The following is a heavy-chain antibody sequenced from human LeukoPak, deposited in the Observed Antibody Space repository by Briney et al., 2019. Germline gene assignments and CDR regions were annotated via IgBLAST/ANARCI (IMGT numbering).Heavy chain of an antibody. Sequence: PGGSLRLSCAASGFIFSSYGMHWVRQAPGKGLEWVTFIRFDGSNTYYSDSVKGRFTISRDNSKNTLYLQMNSLRAEDTAVYYCAKASAMIVVVGKHFDYWGQGTLVTVSS. CDR2: IRFDGSNT. CDR3: AKASAMIVVVGKHFDY. D-gene: IGHD3-22*01. J-gene: IGHJ4*02. V-gene: IGHV3-30*02. CDR1: GFIFSSYG.